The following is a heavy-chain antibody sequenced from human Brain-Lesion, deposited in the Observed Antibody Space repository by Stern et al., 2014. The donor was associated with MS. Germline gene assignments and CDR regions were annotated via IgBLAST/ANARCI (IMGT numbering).Heavy chain of an antibody. V-gene: IGHV3-23*04. D-gene: IGHD6-19*01. CDR1: GFSFSTYA. J-gene: IGHJ1*01. CDR3: AKWPHHIAVAGTRYFQH. Sequence: EVQLVESGGGLVQPGGSLRLSCAASGFSFSTYAMSGVRQTPGKGLQWVSVISGPGGPTYYADSVKGRFTNSRDNSKNTLYLQMDSLRADDTAVYYCAKWPHHIAVAGTRYFQHWGQGTLVTVSS. CDR2: ISGPGGPT.